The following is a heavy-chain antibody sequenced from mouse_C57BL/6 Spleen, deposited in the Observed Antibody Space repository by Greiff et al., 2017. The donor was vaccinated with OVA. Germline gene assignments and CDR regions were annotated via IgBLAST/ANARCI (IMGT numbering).Heavy chain of an antibody. D-gene: IGHD2-3*01. V-gene: IGHV5-9*01. CDR2: ISGGGGNT. CDR3: ARYDDGYYLYFDY. Sequence: EVKLLESGGGLVKPGGSLNLSCAASGFTFSSYTMSWVRQTPEKRLEWVATISGGGGNTYYPDSVKGRFTISRDNAKNTLYLQMSSLRSEDTALYYCARYDDGYYLYFDYWGQGTTLTVSS. CDR1: GFTFSSYT. J-gene: IGHJ2*01.